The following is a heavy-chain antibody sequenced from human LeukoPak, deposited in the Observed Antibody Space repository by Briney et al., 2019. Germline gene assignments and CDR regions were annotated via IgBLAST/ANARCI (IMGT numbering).Heavy chain of an antibody. J-gene: IGHJ4*02. CDR2: ISRGGSTT. V-gene: IGHV3-11*01. CDR3: AKDAGVGATRRPYYFDY. Sequence: GGSLRLSCAASGFTFSDYYMNWIRQALGKGLEWVSYISRGGSTTYYADSVKGRFTISRDNAKNSLYLQMNSLRAEDTAVYYCAKDAGVGATRRPYYFDYWGQGTLVTVSS. D-gene: IGHD1-26*01. CDR1: GFTFSDYY.